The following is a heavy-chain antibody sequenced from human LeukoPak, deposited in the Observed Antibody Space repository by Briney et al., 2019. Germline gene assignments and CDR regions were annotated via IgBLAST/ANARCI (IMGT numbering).Heavy chain of an antibody. D-gene: IGHD6-19*01. CDR1: GGSFSGYY. Sequence: SETLSLTCAVYGGSFSGYYWSWIRQPPGKGLEWIGEINHSGSTNYNPSLKSRVTISVDTSKNQFSLKLNSVTAADTALYYCARGLLGSGRFDPWGQGTLVTVSS. J-gene: IGHJ5*02. CDR2: INHSGST. V-gene: IGHV4-34*01. CDR3: ARGLLGSGRFDP.